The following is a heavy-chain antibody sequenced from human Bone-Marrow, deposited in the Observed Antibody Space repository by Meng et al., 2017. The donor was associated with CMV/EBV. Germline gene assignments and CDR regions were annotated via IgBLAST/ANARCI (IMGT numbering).Heavy chain of an antibody. CDR1: GFTFSSYS. D-gene: IGHD3-16*01. CDR2: ISSSSSYI. J-gene: IGHJ6*02. CDR3: AREFVDEGYYYYGMDV. Sequence: GGSLRLSCAASGFTFSSYSMNWVRQAPGKGLEWVSSISSSSSYIYYADSVKGRFTISRDNAKNSLYLQMNSLRAEDTAVYYCAREFVDEGYYYYGMDVWGQGTTVTVSS. V-gene: IGHV3-21*01.